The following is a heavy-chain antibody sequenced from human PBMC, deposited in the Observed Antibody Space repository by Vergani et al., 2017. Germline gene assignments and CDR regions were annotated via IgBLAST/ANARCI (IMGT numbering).Heavy chain of an antibody. CDR1: GFTFSSYA. CDR2: ISSNGDST. J-gene: IGHJ4*02. CDR3: TRVSQGLFDY. V-gene: IGHV3-64*01. Sequence: EVQLVESGGGLVQPGGSLRLSCAASGFTFSSYAMHWVRQAPGKGVESVSAISSNGDSTYYANSVKGRFTISRDNSKNTLYLQMGSLRAEDMAVYYCTRVSQGLFDYWGQGTLVTVSS.